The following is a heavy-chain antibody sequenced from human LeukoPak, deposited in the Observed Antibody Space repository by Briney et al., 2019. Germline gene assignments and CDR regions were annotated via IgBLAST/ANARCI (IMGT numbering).Heavy chain of an antibody. V-gene: IGHV4-4*07. CDR3: ARAHSGWDYFDY. CDR1: SGSISTFY. J-gene: IGHJ4*02. D-gene: IGHD3-10*01. CDR2: IYTSGRT. Sequence: SKTLSLTCTVSSGSISTFYWSWIRLPAGKGLEWIGRIYTSGRTNYNPSLKSRVTMSLDTSKNQFSLNLSSVTAADTAVYFCARAHSGWDYFDYWGQGTLVTVFS.